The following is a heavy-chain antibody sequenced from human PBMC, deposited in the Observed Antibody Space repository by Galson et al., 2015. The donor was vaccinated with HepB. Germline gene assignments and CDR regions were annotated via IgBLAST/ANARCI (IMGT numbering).Heavy chain of an antibody. CDR3: ARAFGDIEGGYYYYYYGMDV. CDR2: IGTAGDT. D-gene: IGHD3-10*01. Sequence: RLPSGASGHNCSSDDMHGVRQATGKGLEGVSAIGTAGDTNYPGSVKGRFTISRENAKNSLYLQMNSLRAGDTAVYYCARAFGDIEGGYYYYYYGMDVWGQGTTVTVSS. V-gene: IGHV3-13*01. J-gene: IGHJ6*02. CDR1: GHNCSSDD.